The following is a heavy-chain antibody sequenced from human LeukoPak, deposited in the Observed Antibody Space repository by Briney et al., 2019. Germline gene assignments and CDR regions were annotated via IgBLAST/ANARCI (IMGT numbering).Heavy chain of an antibody. V-gene: IGHV3-15*01. D-gene: IGHD2-2*01. CDR1: GFTFSNAW. CDR3: ARGLGYCSSTSCSSEDY. Sequence: GGSLRLSCAASGFTFSNAWMSWVRQAPGKGLEWVGRIKSKTDGGTTDYAAPVKGRFTISRDDSKNTLYLQVNSLKTEDTAVYYCARGLGYCSSTSCSSEDYWGQGTLVTVSS. CDR2: IKSKTDGGTT. J-gene: IGHJ4*02.